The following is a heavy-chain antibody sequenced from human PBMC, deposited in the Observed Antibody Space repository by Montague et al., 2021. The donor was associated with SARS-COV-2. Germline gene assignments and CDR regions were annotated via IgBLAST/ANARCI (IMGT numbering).Heavy chain of an antibody. Sequence: SETLSLTCAVYGGSFSGYYWTWIRQSPGKGLEWIAEINHSGTTNYNFNPSLRSRVTISVDTSKNQFSLKLSSVTAADTAVYYCARYPGAFDIWGQGTMVTVSS. CDR3: ARYPGAFDI. J-gene: IGHJ3*02. V-gene: IGHV4-34*01. CDR2: INHSGTT. CDR1: GGSFSGYY.